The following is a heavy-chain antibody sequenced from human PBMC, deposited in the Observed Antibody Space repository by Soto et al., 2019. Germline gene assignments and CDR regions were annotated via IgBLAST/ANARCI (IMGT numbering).Heavy chain of an antibody. CDR3: ARGQSITGTTAPWGY. CDR2: INPNSGGT. J-gene: IGHJ4*02. Sequence: ASVKVSCKASGYTFTGYYMHWVRQAPGQGLEWMGWINPNSGGTNYAQKFQGWVTMTRDTSISTAYMELSRLRSDDTAVYYCARGQSITGTTAPWGYWGQGTLVTVSS. D-gene: IGHD1-7*01. CDR1: GYTFTGYY. V-gene: IGHV1-2*04.